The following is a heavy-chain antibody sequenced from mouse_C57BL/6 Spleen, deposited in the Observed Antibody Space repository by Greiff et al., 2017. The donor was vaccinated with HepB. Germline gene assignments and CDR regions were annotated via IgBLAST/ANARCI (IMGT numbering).Heavy chain of an antibody. J-gene: IGHJ1*03. Sequence: QVQLQQSGAELVRPGSSVKLSCKASGYTFTSYWMDWVKQRPGQGLEWIGNIYPSDSETHYNQKFKDKATLTVDKSSSTAYMQLSSLTSEDSAVYYCARSGDGYFDVWGTGTTVTVSS. CDR1: GYTFTSYW. V-gene: IGHV1-61*01. D-gene: IGHD3-3*01. CDR2: IYPSDSET. CDR3: ARSGDGYFDV.